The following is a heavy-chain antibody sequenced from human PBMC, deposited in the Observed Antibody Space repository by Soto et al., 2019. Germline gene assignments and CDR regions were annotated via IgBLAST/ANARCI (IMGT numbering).Heavy chain of an antibody. CDR1: GGSISSGGYS. CDR3: ARLTGYCSGGSCYSGSHFDY. V-gene: IGHV4-30-2*03. Sequence: SETLSLTCAVSGGSISSGGYSWSWIRQPPGKGLEWIGYIYHSGSTYYNPSLKSRVTISVDTSKNQFSLKLSSVTAADTAVYYCARLTGYCSGGSCYSGSHFDYWGQGTLVTVAS. D-gene: IGHD2-15*01. J-gene: IGHJ4*02. CDR2: IYHSGST.